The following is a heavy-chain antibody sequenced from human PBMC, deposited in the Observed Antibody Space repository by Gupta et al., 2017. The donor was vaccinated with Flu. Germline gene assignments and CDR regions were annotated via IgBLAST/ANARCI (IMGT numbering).Heavy chain of an antibody. CDR2: INHSGST. J-gene: IGHJ4*02. CDR3: ARAPLGAVAGMNY. D-gene: IGHD6-19*01. V-gene: IGHV4-34*01. Sequence: IRQPPGKGLEWIGEINHSGSTNYNPSLKSRVTISVDTSKNQFSLKLSSVTAADTAVYYCARAPLGAVAGMNYWGQGTLVTVSS.